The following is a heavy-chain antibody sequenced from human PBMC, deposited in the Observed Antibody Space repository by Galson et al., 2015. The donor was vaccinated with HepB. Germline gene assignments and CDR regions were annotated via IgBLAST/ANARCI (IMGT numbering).Heavy chain of an antibody. D-gene: IGHD3-3*01. V-gene: IGHV1-2*06. CDR2: INPNGGAT. CDR1: GFTFIGYH. J-gene: IGHJ4*02. CDR3: ARDLRPTNFGVFTLYY. Sequence: SVKVSCKGSGFTFIGYHIHWVRQAPGQGLEWLGRINPNGGATTYAQMFQGRVTLTRTTSSKTAYMELTSLKPDDSAVYYCARDLRPTNFGVFTLYYWGQGSLVTVSS.